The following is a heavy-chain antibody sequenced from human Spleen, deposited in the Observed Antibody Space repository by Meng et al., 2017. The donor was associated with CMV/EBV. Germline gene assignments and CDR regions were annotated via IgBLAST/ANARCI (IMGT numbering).Heavy chain of an antibody. CDR1: GYSFTSYW. J-gene: IGHJ4*02. CDR3: ARGTPYLWPNFGY. CDR2: IYPGDSDT. V-gene: IGHV5-51*01. Sequence: KGSGYSFTSYWIGWVRQMPGKGLEWMGIIYPGDSDTRYSPSFQGQVTISADKSISTAYLQWSSLKASDTAMYYCARGTPYLWPNFGYWGQGTLVTVSS. D-gene: IGHD3-10*01.